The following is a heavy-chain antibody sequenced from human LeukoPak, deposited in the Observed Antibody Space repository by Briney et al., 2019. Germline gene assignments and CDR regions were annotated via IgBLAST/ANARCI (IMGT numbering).Heavy chain of an antibody. CDR3: ARGRAVAAG. CDR1: GFTFSSYA. J-gene: IGHJ4*02. CDR2: IKQDGSEK. Sequence: GGSLRLSCAASGFTFSSYAMSWVRQAPGKGLEWVANIKQDGSEKYYVDSVKGRFTISRDNAKNSLYLQMNSLRAEDTAVYYCARGRAVAAGWGQGTLVTVSS. D-gene: IGHD6-19*01. V-gene: IGHV3-7*01.